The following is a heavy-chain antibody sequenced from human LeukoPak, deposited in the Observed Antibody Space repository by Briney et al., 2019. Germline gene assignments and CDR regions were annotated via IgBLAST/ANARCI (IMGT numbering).Heavy chain of an antibody. V-gene: IGHV3-11*04. Sequence: GGSLRLSCAASGFTFSDYYMSWIRQTPGKGLEWVSYISSSGSSIYYADSVKGRFTISRDNAKNSLYLQMNSLTVEDTAVYYCARDTPHYYDSSGYYPADYWGQGTLVTVSS. CDR2: ISSSGSSI. CDR1: GFTFSDYY. D-gene: IGHD3-22*01. CDR3: ARDTPHYYDSSGYYPADY. J-gene: IGHJ4*02.